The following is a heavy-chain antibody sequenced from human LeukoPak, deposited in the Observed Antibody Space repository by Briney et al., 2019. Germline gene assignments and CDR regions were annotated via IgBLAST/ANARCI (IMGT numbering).Heavy chain of an antibody. CDR2: IRYDGSNK. J-gene: IGHJ3*02. D-gene: IGHD6-6*01. CDR1: GFTFSSYA. Sequence: GGSLRLSCAASGFTFSSYAMSWVRQAPGKGLEWVAFIRYDGSNKYYADSVKGRFTISRDNSKNTLYLQMNSLRAEDTAVYYCAKDLRVELVLFAFDIWGQGTMVTVSS. CDR3: AKDLRVELVLFAFDI. V-gene: IGHV3-30*02.